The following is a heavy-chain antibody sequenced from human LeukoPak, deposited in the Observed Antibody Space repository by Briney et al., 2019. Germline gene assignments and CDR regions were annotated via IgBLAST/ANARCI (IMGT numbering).Heavy chain of an antibody. Sequence: GGSLRLSCAASGFTFSSYEMNWVRQAPGKGLVWVSRINSDGSSTSYADSVEGRFTISRDNSKNTLYLQMNSLRAEDTAVYYCAKGSGSIDYWGQGTLVTVSS. CDR3: AKGSGSIDY. J-gene: IGHJ4*02. CDR1: GFTFSSYE. CDR2: INSDGSST. D-gene: IGHD3-10*01. V-gene: IGHV3-74*01.